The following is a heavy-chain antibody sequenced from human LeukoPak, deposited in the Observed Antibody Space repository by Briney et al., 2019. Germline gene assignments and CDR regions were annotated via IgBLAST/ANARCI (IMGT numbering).Heavy chain of an antibody. J-gene: IGHJ4*02. CDR3: ARQTFYKFDY. V-gene: IGHV4-34*01. CDR1: GGSFSGYY. Sequence: SETLSLTCAVYGGSFSGYYWSWIRQPPGKGLEWIGEINHSGSTNYNPSLKSRVTISVDTSENQFSLKLSSVTAADTAVYYCARQTFYKFDYWGQGTLVTVSS. CDR2: INHSGST. D-gene: IGHD1-1*01.